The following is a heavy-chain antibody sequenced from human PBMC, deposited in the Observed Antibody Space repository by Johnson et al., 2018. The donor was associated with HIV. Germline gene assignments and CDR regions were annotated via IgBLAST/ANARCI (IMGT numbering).Heavy chain of an antibody. J-gene: IGHJ3*02. Sequence: QVQLVESGGGVVQPGGSLRLSCAASGFTFSSYGMHWVRQAPGKGLEWVAVIWYDGSDKYYADSVKGRFTISRDNAKNSLYLQMNSLRAEDTAVYYCARFGMGSSGDAFDIWGQGTMVTVSS. D-gene: IGHD6-25*01. CDR1: GFTFSSYG. CDR2: IWYDGSDK. CDR3: ARFGMGSSGDAFDI. V-gene: IGHV3-33*01.